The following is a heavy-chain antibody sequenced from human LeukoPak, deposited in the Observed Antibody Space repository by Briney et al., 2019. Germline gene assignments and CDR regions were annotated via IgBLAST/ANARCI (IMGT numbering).Heavy chain of an antibody. D-gene: IGHD3-16*02. V-gene: IGHV3-23*01. Sequence: GGSLRLSCEASGFIFNIYGMSWVRQAPRKGLEWVSSISGSAGSASYADSVKGRFTMSRDSSKKTVYLQMNSLRAEDTAVYYCVKDQDEDWGSHRRSPFDNWGQGTLDTVSS. CDR1: GFIFNIYG. CDR2: ISGSAGSA. J-gene: IGHJ4*02. CDR3: VKDQDEDWGSHRRSPFDN.